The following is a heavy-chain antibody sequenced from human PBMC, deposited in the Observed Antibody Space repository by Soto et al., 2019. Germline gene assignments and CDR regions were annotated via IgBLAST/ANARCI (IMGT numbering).Heavy chain of an antibody. CDR1: GGSIRGYY. CDR2: ISYSGTT. V-gene: IGHV4-59*01. D-gene: IGHD3-22*01. CDR3: ARSQDSSGFLFDP. Sequence: SETLSLTCTVSGGSIRGYYWSWIRQPPGKGLEWIGYISYSGTTDYNPSLKSQVTISLDTSKNQFSLDLRFVTAADTAVYYCARSQDSSGFLFDPWGQGTLGTVSS. J-gene: IGHJ5*02.